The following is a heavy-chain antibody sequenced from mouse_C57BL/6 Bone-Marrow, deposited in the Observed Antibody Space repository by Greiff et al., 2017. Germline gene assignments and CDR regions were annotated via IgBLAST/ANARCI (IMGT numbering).Heavy chain of an antibody. CDR1: GFTFSDYG. Sequence: EVKVVESGGGLVKPGGSLKLSCAASGFTFSDYGMHWFRQAPAKGLSLVAYLSSGSSTIYYADTVKGRFAISRDNAKNTLFLQTTSLMSEDTARYYCAGVGSSPYYAMDYWGQGTSVTVAS. CDR2: LSSGSSTI. CDR3: AGVGSSPYYAMDY. V-gene: IGHV5-17*01. D-gene: IGHD1-1*01. J-gene: IGHJ4*01.